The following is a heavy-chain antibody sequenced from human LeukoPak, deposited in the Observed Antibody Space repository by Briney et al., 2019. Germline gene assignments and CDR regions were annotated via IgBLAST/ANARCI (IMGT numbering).Heavy chain of an antibody. CDR2: IKSKTDGGTT. Sequence: GGSLRLSCAASGFTFSSYWMSWVRQAPGKGLEWVGRIKSKTDGGTTDYAAPVKGRFTISRDDSKNTLYLQMNSLKTEHTAVYYCTTDLGLESPIWGQGTMVTVSS. V-gene: IGHV3-15*01. CDR1: GFTFSSYW. J-gene: IGHJ3*02. D-gene: IGHD3-3*01. CDR3: TTDLGLESPI.